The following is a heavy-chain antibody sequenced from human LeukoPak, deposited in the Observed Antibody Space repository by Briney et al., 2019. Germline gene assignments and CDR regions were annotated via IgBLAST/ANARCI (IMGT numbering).Heavy chain of an antibody. CDR2: IYYSGST. J-gene: IGHJ4*02. Sequence: PSETLSLTCTVSGVSISSYYWSWIRQPPGKGLEWLGYIYYSGSTNYNPSLKSRVTISVDTSKNQFSLKLSSVTAADTAVYYCARAAGIAAAGHSPFGYWGQGTLVTVSS. V-gene: IGHV4-59*01. CDR3: ARAAGIAAAGHSPFGY. D-gene: IGHD6-13*01. CDR1: GVSISSYY.